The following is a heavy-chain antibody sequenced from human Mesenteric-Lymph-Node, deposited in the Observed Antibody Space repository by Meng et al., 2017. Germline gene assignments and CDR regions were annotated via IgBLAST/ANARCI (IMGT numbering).Heavy chain of an antibody. CDR1: GYTFTNYG. V-gene: IGHV1-18*01. CDR2: ISAYNGNT. D-gene: IGHD3-22*01. CDR3: ARVSDDYDRTGYYNFDY. Sequence: QVRPVQSGAEVKKPGASMKVSCKSSGYTFTNYGISWVRQAPGQGLEWMGWISAYNGNTNYAQKLQGRVTMTTDTSMSTAYMELRRLRSDDTAVYYCARVSDDYDRTGYYNFDYWGQGTLVTVSS. J-gene: IGHJ4*02.